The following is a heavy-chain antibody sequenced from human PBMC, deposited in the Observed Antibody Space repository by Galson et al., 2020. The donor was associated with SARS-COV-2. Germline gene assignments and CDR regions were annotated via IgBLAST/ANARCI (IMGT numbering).Heavy chain of an antibody. J-gene: IGHJ4*02. CDR2: INPNSGGT. CDR3: ARETGMATFNCFDY. D-gene: IGHD5-12*01. CDR1: GYTFTAYY. Sequence: ASVKVSCKTSGYTFTAYYIHWVRQPPGQGLEWMGWINPNSGGTNYEQKFQGWVTMTRDTSISTAYMELSRLKSDDTAVYYCARETGMATFNCFDYWGQGTLVTVSS. V-gene: IGHV1-2*04.